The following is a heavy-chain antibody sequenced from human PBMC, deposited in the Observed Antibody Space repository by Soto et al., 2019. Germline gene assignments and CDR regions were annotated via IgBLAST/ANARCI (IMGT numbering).Heavy chain of an antibody. CDR3: AKMGRHAYKPIDS. J-gene: IGHJ4*02. CDR2: ISASGYST. D-gene: IGHD3-16*01. CDR1: GFTFSDSA. Sequence: GSLRLSCAASGFTFSDSAMGWVRQAPGKGLEWVSSISASGYSTYYADSVKGRFTISRDTSKNTLYLQTNSLRAEDTAMYYCAKMGRHAYKPIDSCGQGSLVAVSS. V-gene: IGHV3-23*01.